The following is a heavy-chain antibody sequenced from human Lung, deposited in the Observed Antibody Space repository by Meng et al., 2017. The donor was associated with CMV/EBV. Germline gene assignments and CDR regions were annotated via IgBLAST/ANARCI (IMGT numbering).Heavy chain of an antibody. Sequence: VSGGSVSSTDHYWTWIRQPPGKGLEWIGYIYHSGSSYYNPSLRSRVSMSVDTSKNQFSLKVSSLTAADTAVYYCARATVPHISSIDCWGQGTLVTVSS. V-gene: IGHV4-30-4*01. D-gene: IGHD4-17*01. CDR1: GGSVSSTDHY. CDR3: ARATVPHISSIDC. CDR2: IYHSGSS. J-gene: IGHJ4*02.